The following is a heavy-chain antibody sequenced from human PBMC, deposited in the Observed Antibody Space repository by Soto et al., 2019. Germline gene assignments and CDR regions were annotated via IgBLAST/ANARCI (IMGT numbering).Heavy chain of an antibody. Sequence: GGSLRLSCAVSGFNVMSYWMRWARQAPGKGLEWVASVKEDGSELYYLHSVRGRFSMTRDSAGNALHLTMNYLSAEDTGVYFCARDIGFDYVNWGQGIPVTVSS. D-gene: IGHD3-16*01. CDR2: VKEDGSEL. CDR3: ARDIGFDYVN. CDR1: GFNVMSYW. J-gene: IGHJ4*02. V-gene: IGHV3-7*01.